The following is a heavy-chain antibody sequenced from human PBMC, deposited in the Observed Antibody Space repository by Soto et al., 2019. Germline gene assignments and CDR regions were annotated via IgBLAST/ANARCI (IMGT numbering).Heavy chain of an antibody. CDR2: TYYTSKWNN. Sequence: SQTLSLTCAISGDSVSRSSAVWNWIRQSPSRGLEWLGRTYYTSKWNNYYAVSVKSRITINADTSKNQFSLQLNSVTPEDTALYYCARSVSGTGTEFDPWGQGTPVTV. CDR3: ARSVSGTGTEFDP. V-gene: IGHV6-1*01. J-gene: IGHJ5*02. D-gene: IGHD6-19*01. CDR1: GDSVSRSSAV.